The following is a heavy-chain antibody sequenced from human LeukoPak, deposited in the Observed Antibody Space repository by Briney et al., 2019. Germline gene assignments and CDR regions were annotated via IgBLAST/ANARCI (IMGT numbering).Heavy chain of an antibody. CDR1: GYSFTSYW. CDR2: IYPGDSDI. D-gene: IGHD6-19*01. J-gene: IGHJ4*02. Sequence: GESLKISCKGSGYSFTSYWIGWVRLMPGKGLEWVGIIYPGDSDIRYSPSFLGQVTFSADKSISTAYLQWSSLKASDTAMYYCARRRNSAWDFDYWGQGTLVTVSS. V-gene: IGHV5-51*01. CDR3: ARRRNSAWDFDY.